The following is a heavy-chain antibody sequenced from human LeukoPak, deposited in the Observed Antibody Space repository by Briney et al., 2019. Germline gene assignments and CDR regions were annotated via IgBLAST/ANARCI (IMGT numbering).Heavy chain of an antibody. CDR3: ARASSGWYGVGAFDI. V-gene: IGHV4-59*01. CDR2: IYYSGST. D-gene: IGHD6-19*01. J-gene: IGHJ3*02. CDR1: GGSISSYY. Sequence: SETLSLTCTVSGGSISSYYWSWIRQPPGKGLEWIGYIYYSGSTNYNPSLKSRVTISVDTSKNQFSLKLSSVTAADTAVYYCARASSGWYGVGAFDIWGQGTMATVSS.